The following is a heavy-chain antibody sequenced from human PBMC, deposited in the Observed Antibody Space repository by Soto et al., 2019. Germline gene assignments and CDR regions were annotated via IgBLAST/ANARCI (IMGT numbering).Heavy chain of an antibody. CDR3: ARAPMVLSRSYFDS. D-gene: IGHD2-8*01. CDR1: GGSISNFY. Sequence: ASETLSLTCTVYGGSISNFYWSWIRQPPGKGLEWIGYISYSGNTNYNPSLKSRVSISVDTSKNQLSLNLTSVTAADTAVYYCARAPMVLSRSYFDSWGQGTPVTVSS. CDR2: ISYSGNT. J-gene: IGHJ4*02. V-gene: IGHV4-59*01.